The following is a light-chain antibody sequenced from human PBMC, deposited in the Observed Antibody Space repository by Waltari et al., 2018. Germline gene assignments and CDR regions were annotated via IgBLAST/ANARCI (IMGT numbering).Light chain of an antibody. J-gene: IGKJ2*01. CDR3: QQYHEWPYT. CDR1: QSVGKD. Sequence: MTQSPGTLYMSPGERATLSCRAPQSVGKDVAWYQQRPGQTPKLLIYDTASTGTGVPARFSGSGSGTECTLTISSLQSEDFAIYYCQQYHEWPYTFGQGTRVEIK. CDR2: DTA. V-gene: IGKV3-15*01.